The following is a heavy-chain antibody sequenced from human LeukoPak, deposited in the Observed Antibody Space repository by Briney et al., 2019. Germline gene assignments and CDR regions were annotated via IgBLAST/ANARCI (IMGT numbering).Heavy chain of an antibody. V-gene: IGHV4-59*01. CDR1: GGPISSYY. D-gene: IGHD3-16*02. CDR3: ARDGVWGSYRPGAFDI. CDR2: IYYSGST. J-gene: IGHJ3*02. Sequence: PSETLSLTCTVSGGPISSYYWSWIRQPPGKGLEWIGYIYYSGSTNYNPSLKSRVTISVDTSKNQFSLKLSSVTAADTAVYYCARDGVWGSYRPGAFDIWGQGTMVTVSS.